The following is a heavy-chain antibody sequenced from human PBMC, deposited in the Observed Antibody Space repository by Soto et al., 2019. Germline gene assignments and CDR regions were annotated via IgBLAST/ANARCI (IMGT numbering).Heavy chain of an antibody. Sequence: QVQLVQSGAEAKKPGASVKVSCKASGYVFTNYFMHWVRQTPGQGLEWMGIINPNGGGTCYAQKFEGRVTMTRDSSTSTVYMDLCSLRSEDAALYFCARYVGSSSWDYDYGVEVWGQGTSVTVS. CDR2: INPNGGGT. J-gene: IGHJ6*02. D-gene: IGHD6-13*01. CDR1: GYVFTNYF. CDR3: ARYVGSSSWDYDYGVEV. V-gene: IGHV1-46*01.